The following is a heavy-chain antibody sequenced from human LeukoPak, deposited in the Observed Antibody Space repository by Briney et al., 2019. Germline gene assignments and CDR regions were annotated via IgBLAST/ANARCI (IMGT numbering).Heavy chain of an antibody. CDR1: GGSISSGGYY. Sequence: PSETLSLTCTVSGGSISSGGYYWSWLRQHPGKGLEWIGYIYYSGSTYYNPSLKSRVTISVDTSKNQFSLKLSSVTAADTAVYYCASVLLQREYYFDYWGQGTLVTVSS. J-gene: IGHJ4*02. D-gene: IGHD3-10*01. CDR3: ASVLLQREYYFDY. V-gene: IGHV4-31*03. CDR2: IYYSGST.